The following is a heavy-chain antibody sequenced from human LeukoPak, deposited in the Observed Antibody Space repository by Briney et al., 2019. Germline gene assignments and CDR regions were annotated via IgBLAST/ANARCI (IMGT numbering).Heavy chain of an antibody. J-gene: IGHJ4*02. CDR1: GGTFSSYA. D-gene: IGHD3-10*01. Sequence: SVKVSCKASGGTFSSYAISWVRQAPGQGLEWMGGIIPIFGTANYAQKFQGRVTITADEFTSTAYMELSSLRSEDTAVYYCARFRYYGSGSYSELYYFDYWGQGTLVTVSS. CDR3: ARFRYYGSGSYSELYYFDY. V-gene: IGHV1-69*13. CDR2: IIPIFGTA.